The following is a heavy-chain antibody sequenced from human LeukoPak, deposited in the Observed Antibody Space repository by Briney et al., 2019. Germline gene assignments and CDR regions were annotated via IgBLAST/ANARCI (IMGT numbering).Heavy chain of an antibody. CDR2: INHSGST. V-gene: IGHV4-34*01. J-gene: IGHJ3*02. CDR1: GGSFSGYY. CDR3: ASLWPYQLSAFDI. Sequence: SETLSLTCAVYGGSFSGYYWSWIRQPPGKGLEWIGEINHSGSTNYNPSLKSRVTISVDTSKNQFSLKLSSVTAADTAVYYCASLWPYQLSAFDIWGQGTMVTVSS. D-gene: IGHD2-2*01.